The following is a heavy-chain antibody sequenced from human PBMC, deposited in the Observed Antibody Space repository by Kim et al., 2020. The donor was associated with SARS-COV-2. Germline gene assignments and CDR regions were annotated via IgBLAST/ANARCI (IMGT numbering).Heavy chain of an antibody. D-gene: IGHD6-19*01. CDR2: INSNGSTT. J-gene: IGHJ4*02. CDR1: GFTFSSHG. Sequence: GGSLRLSCAASGFTFSSHGMHWVRQAPGKGLVWVSRINSNGSTTSYADSVKGRFTISRDNAKNTLYLQMNSLRAEDTAVYYCARRQFTSGWYYFDYWGQGTRVTVPS. V-gene: IGHV3-74*01. CDR3: ARRQFTSGWYYFDY.